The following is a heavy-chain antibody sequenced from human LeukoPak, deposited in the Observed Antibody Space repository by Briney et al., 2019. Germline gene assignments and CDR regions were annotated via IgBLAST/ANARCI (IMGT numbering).Heavy chain of an antibody. V-gene: IGHV3-23*01. Sequence: PGGSLRLSCAASGFTFSNHAMNWVRQAPGKGLEWVSVISASTYYADSVKGRFTISRDNSKNTLYLQMNSLRAEDTAVYYCAKETSNSPFAYWGQGTLVTVSS. CDR1: GFTFSNHA. J-gene: IGHJ4*02. CDR3: AKETSNSPFAY. D-gene: IGHD4-11*01. CDR2: ISAST.